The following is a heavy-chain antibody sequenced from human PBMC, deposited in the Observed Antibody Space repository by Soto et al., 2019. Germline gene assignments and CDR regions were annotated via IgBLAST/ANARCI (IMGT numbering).Heavy chain of an antibody. D-gene: IGHD4-17*01. CDR1: VGSISSGGYY. CDR2: IYYSGST. CDR3: ARDENYGDYHNWFDP. V-gene: IGHV4-31*03. J-gene: IGHJ5*02. Sequence: TLSLTCTVSVGSISSGGYYWSWILQHPGKGLEWIGYIYYSGSTYYNPSLKSRVTISVDTSKNQFSLKLSSVTAADTAVYYCARDENYGDYHNWFDPWGQGTLVTVSS.